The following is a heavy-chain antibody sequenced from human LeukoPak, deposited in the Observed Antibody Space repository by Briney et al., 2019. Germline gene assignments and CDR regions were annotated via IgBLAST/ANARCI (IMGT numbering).Heavy chain of an antibody. CDR2: IYYSGST. J-gene: IGHJ3*02. CDR3: ARVFVTSYDYVWGSYRTDAFDI. D-gene: IGHD3-16*02. V-gene: IGHV4-30-4*08. CDR1: GGSISSGDYY. Sequence: SETLSLTCTVSGGSISSGDYYWSWIRQPPGKGLEWIGYIYYSGSTYYNPSLKSRVTISVDTSKNQFSLKLSSVTAADTAVYYCARVFVTSYDYVWGSYRTDAFDIWGQGTMVTVSS.